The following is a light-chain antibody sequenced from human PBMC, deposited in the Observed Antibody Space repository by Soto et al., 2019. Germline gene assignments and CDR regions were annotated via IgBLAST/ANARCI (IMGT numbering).Light chain of an antibody. V-gene: IGKV1-5*01. J-gene: IGKJ1*01. CDR2: DAS. CDR3: QQYDSYSWT. Sequence: DIQMTQSPSTLSASAGDTVTITCRASQSISTFLAWYQQKPGKAPKLMIFDASSLKSGVPSRFSGSGSGTEFTLTISSLQPEDFATYYCQQYDSYSWTFGQGTKVEIK. CDR1: QSISTF.